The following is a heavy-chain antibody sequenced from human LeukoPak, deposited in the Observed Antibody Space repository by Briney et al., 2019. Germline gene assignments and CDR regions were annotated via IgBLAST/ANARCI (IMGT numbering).Heavy chain of an antibody. V-gene: IGHV1-69*04. D-gene: IGHD3-10*01. CDR3: ARAAMVRGVIPDY. Sequence: SVKVSCKASGGTFSSYAISWVRQAPGQGLEWMGRIIPILGIANYAQKFQGRVTITADISTSTAYMELSSLRSEDTAVYYCARAAMVRGVIPDYWGQGTLVTVSS. J-gene: IGHJ4*02. CDR1: GGTFSSYA. CDR2: IIPILGIA.